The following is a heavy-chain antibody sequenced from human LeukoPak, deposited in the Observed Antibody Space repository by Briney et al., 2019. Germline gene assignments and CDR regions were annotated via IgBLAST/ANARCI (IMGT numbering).Heavy chain of an antibody. V-gene: IGHV4-38-2*02. CDR1: GYSISSGYY. D-gene: IGHD4-17*01. CDR2: IYHSGST. Sequence: PSETLSLTCTVSGYSISSGYYWGWIRQPPGKGLEWIGSIYHSGSTYYNPSLKSRVTISVDTSKNQFSLNLNSVTAADTAVYYCARGPTTVTRAFDYWGQGTLVTVSS. CDR3: ARGPTTVTRAFDY. J-gene: IGHJ4*02.